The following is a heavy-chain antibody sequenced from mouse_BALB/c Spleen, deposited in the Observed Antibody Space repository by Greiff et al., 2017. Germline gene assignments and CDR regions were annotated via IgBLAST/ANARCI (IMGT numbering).Heavy chain of an antibody. V-gene: IGHV2-6-7*01. CDR3: ARETDYYGRGAWFAY. J-gene: IGHJ3*01. Sequence: VQLQQSGPGLVAPSQSLSITCTVSGFSLTGYGVNWVRQPPGKGLEWLGMIWGDGSTDYNSALKSRLSISKDNSKSQVFLKMNSLQTDDTARYYCARETDYYGRGAWFAYWGQGTLVTVSA. CDR1: GFSLTGYG. CDR2: IWGDGST. D-gene: IGHD1-1*01.